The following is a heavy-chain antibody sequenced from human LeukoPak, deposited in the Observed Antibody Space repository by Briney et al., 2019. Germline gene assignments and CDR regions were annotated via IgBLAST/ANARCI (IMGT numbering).Heavy chain of an antibody. CDR3: AKESSGGRPYYFDY. Sequence: PGGSLRLSCAASGFTFRSYAMSWVRQAPGKGLDWVSAIDSTGDYTYHADSVKGRLTISRDNSKNTLYLQMDSLRAEDTAIYYCAKESSGGRPYYFDYWGQGTLVTVSS. CDR2: IDSTGDYT. V-gene: IGHV3-23*01. D-gene: IGHD3-22*01. CDR1: GFTFRSYA. J-gene: IGHJ4*02.